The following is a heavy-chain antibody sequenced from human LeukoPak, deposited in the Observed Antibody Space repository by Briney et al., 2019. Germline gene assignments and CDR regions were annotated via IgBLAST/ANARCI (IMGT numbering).Heavy chain of an antibody. Sequence: PGGSLRLSRAASAFTFSSYAMIWIRQAPGKGLEHISKISSSSNTISYAESVEGRFTVSRDNAKKSLYLQMNSLRAEDTAVYYCARDNNGGDYWGQGTLVTVSS. CDR3: ARDNNGGDY. D-gene: IGHD3-16*01. CDR2: ISSSSNTI. CDR1: AFTFSSYA. V-gene: IGHV3-48*01. J-gene: IGHJ4*02.